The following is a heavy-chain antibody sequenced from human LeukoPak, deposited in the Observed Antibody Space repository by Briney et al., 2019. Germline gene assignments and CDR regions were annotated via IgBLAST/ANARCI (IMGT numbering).Heavy chain of an antibody. CDR2: INHSGST. J-gene: IGHJ3*02. V-gene: IGHV4-34*01. CDR1: GGTFSGYY. CDR3: ASGPRAFDI. Sequence: SETLSLTCAVYGGTFSGYYWSWIRQPPGKGLEWIGEINHSGSTNYNPSLKSRVTISVDTSKNQFSLKLSSVTAADTAVYYCASGPRAFDIWGQGTMVTVSS.